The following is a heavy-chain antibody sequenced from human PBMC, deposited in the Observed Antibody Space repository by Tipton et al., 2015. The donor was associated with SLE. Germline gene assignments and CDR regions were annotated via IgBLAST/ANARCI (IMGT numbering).Heavy chain of an antibody. CDR1: GGSISSYY. CDR2: IYYSGST. J-gene: IGHJ4*02. D-gene: IGHD6-19*01. Sequence: TLSLTCTVSGGSISSYYWSWIRQPPGKGLEWIGYIYYSGSTNYNPSLKSRVTISVDTSKNQFSLKLSSVTAADTAVYYCAAGYSSGWAFDYWGQGTLVTVSS. V-gene: IGHV4-59*07. CDR3: AAGYSSGWAFDY.